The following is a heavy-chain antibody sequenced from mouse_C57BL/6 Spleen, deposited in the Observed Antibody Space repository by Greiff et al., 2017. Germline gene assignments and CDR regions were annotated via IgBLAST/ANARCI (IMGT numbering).Heavy chain of an antibody. CDR1: GYSFTGYY. CDR2: INPSTGGT. Sequence: EVQLQQSGPELVKPGASVKISCKASGYSFTGYYMHWVKQSPEQSLEWIGEINPSTGGTSYNQKFKGKATLTVDKSSSTAYMQLKSLTSEDSAVYSCATGGYFDYWGQGTTVTVSS. J-gene: IGHJ2*01. CDR3: ATGGYFDY. V-gene: IGHV1-43*01.